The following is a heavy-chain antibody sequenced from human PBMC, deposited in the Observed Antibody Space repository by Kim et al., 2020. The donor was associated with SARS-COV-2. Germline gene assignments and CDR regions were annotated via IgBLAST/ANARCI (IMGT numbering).Heavy chain of an antibody. V-gene: IGHV3-21*01. CDR1: GFTFSSYS. D-gene: IGHD3-22*01. CDR2: ISSSSSYI. Sequence: GGSLRLSCAASGFTFSSYSMNWVRQAPGKGLEWVSSISSSSSYIYYADSVKGRFTISRDNAKNSLYLQMNSLRAEDTAVYYCARDWVLTYYYGMDVWGQGTTVTVSS. CDR3: ARDWVLTYYYGMDV. J-gene: IGHJ6*02.